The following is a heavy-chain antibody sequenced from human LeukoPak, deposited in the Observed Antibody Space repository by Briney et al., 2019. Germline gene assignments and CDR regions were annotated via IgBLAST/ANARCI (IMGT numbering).Heavy chain of an antibody. CDR2: INHSGST. CDR1: GVSFSGYY. J-gene: IGHJ4*02. Sequence: ASETLSLTCAVYGVSFSGYYWSWIRQPPGKWLEWIGEINHSGSTNYNPSLKSRVTISADTSKNQFSLKLSSVTAADTAVYYCARPKSYSGSYNYWGQGTLVTVSS. D-gene: IGHD1-26*01. V-gene: IGHV4-34*01. CDR3: ARPKSYSGSYNY.